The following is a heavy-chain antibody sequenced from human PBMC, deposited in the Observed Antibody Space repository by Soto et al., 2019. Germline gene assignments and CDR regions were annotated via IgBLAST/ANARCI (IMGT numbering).Heavy chain of an antibody. Sequence: QVQLMQSGAEVKKPGASMRVSCRTSGYTFTSHFIHWVRQAPGQGLEWMGWINTGNGNTRYSETFEGRVTITRDTSANTVYMELSSLRSEDTAVYYCARDRYYYYDTSGYFSYWGQGTLVTVSS. CDR1: GYTFTSHF. CDR3: ARDRYYYYDTSGYFSY. CDR2: INTGNGNT. J-gene: IGHJ4*02. D-gene: IGHD3-22*01. V-gene: IGHV1-3*04.